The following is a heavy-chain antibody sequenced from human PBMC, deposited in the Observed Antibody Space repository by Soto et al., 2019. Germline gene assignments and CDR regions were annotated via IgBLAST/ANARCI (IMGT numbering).Heavy chain of an antibody. CDR1: GGSISSGGYY. J-gene: IGHJ4*02. Sequence: QVQLQESGPGLVKPSQTLSLTCTVSGGSISSGGYYWSWIRQHPGKGLEWIGYIYYSGSTYYNPSLRSRVTIAVDTSKNQFSLKLSSVTAADTAVYYCARSPEATVTAFDYWGQGTLVTVSS. D-gene: IGHD4-17*01. CDR3: ARSPEATVTAFDY. V-gene: IGHV4-31*03. CDR2: IYYSGST.